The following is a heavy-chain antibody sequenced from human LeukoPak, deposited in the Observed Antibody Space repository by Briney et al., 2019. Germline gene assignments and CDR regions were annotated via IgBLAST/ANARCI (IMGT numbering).Heavy chain of an antibody. CDR3: ARSFEVDFWSGYYHY. CDR2: ISAYNGNT. V-gene: IGHV1-18*01. J-gene: IGHJ4*02. Sequence: GASVKVSCKASGYTFTSYGISWVRPAPGQGLEWMGWISAYNGNTNYAQKLQGRVTMTTDTSTSTAYMELRSLRSDDTAVYYCARSFEVDFWSGYYHYWGQGTLVTVSS. CDR1: GYTFTSYG. D-gene: IGHD3-3*01.